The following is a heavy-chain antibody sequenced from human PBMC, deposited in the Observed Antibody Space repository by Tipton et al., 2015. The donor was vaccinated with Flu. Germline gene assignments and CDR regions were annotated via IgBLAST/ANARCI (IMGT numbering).Heavy chain of an antibody. CDR1: GFTFSSYG. Sequence: QLVQSGGGVVQPGRSLRLSCAASGFTFSSYGMHWVRQAPGKGLEWVSVIYSDGSTYYIDSVKGRFTISRDNSKNMLSLEMNSLRAEDTAVYYCARGQGANPWGQGTLVTVSS. V-gene: IGHV3-NL1*01. CDR2: IYSDGST. J-gene: IGHJ5*02. CDR3: ARGQGANP.